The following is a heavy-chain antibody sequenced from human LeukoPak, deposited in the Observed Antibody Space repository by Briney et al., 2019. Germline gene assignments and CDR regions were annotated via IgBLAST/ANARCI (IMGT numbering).Heavy chain of an antibody. CDR2: INPSDGST. CDR1: GYTFTSYD. D-gene: IGHD3-22*01. J-gene: IGHJ4*02. Sequence: ASVKVSCKASGYTFTSYDINWVRQAPGQGLEWMGIINPSDGSTSYAQKFQSRVTMTRDMSTSTVYMELSSLRSEDTAVYYCARDPVPGSSGYYCDYWGQGTLVTVSS. V-gene: IGHV1-46*01. CDR3: ARDPVPGSSGYYCDY.